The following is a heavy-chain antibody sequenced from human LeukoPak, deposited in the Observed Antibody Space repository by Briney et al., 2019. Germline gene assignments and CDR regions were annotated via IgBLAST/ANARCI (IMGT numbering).Heavy chain of an antibody. J-gene: IGHJ6*03. CDR1: GGSINNYY. Sequence: PSETLSLTCTVSGGSINNYYWSWSRQPAGKGLECIGRISTSWSTNYNPSLKSRVTMSVDTSKNQFSLKMTSVTAADTAVYYCARGDYSNYPNYYYYMDVWGKGTTVTVSS. CDR3: ARGDYSNYPNYYYYMDV. V-gene: IGHV4-4*07. CDR2: ISTSWST. D-gene: IGHD4-11*01.